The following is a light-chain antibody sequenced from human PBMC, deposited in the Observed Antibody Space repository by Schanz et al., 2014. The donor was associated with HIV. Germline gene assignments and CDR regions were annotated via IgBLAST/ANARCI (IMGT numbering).Light chain of an antibody. V-gene: IGLV2-8*01. CDR2: EVI. J-gene: IGLJ2*01. CDR1: SSDVGGYNH. CDR3: NSYTRTSTPV. Sequence: QSVLTQPPSASGSPGQSVTISCTGTSSDVGGYNHVSWHQQHPGKAPKLMIYEVIKRPSGVPDRFSGSKSGSTASLTISGLQAEDEADYYCNSYTRTSTPVFGGGTKVTVL.